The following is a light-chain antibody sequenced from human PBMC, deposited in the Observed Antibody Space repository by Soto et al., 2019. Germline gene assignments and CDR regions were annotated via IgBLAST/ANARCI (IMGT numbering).Light chain of an antibody. Sequence: DIQMTQSPPTLPASAGDIVTITCRASQDISRWLAWYQQKPGKAPVLLIYDASTLQGGVPSRFSGTGSGTEFTLTISSLQPEDFATYYCQQYNAYYSFGHGTKVDIK. V-gene: IGKV1-5*01. CDR2: DAS. CDR1: QDISRW. J-gene: IGKJ2*03. CDR3: QQYNAYYS.